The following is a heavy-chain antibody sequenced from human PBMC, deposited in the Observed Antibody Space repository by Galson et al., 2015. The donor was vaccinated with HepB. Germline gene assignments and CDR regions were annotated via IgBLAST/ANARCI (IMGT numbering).Heavy chain of an antibody. J-gene: IGHJ4*02. D-gene: IGHD4-23*01. CDR1: GGSISNYY. CDR2: IYYSGST. V-gene: IGHV4-59*08. CDR3: ARHSGNYGNMDY. Sequence: QVQLQESGPGLVKPSETLSLTCTVAGGSISNYYWHWIRQAPEKGLEWIGYIYYSGSTNYNPSLKSRVTISVDTSKNQFARNVRSVTAADTAVYYCARHSGNYGNMDYWGQGTLVIVSS.